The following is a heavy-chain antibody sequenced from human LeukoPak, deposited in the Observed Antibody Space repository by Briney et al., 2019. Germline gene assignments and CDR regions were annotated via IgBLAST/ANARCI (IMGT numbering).Heavy chain of an antibody. D-gene: IGHD3-22*01. CDR3: ASGDITMIVGDAFDI. Sequence: ASVKVSCKASGYTFTGYYMHWVRRAPGQGLEWMGWINPNSGGTNYAQKFQGRVTMTRDTSISTAYMELSRLRSDDTAVYYCASGDITMIVGDAFDIWGQGTMVTVSS. V-gene: IGHV1-2*02. CDR1: GYTFTGYY. CDR2: INPNSGGT. J-gene: IGHJ3*02.